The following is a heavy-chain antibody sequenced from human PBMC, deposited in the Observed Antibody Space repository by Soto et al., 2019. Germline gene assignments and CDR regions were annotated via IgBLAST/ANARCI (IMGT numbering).Heavy chain of an antibody. CDR3: VRRSLGVAAATRGYY. D-gene: IGHD2-15*01. CDR1: GFTFSSYW. CDR2: INSDGSST. V-gene: IGHV3-74*01. Sequence: EVQLVESGGGLVQPGGSLRRSCAASGFTFSSYWMHWVRKAPGKGLVWVSRINSDGSSTSYADSVKGRFTISRDNAKKTRDLRMNSLRAEYTAVYYCVRRSLGVAAATRGYYWGQGTMVTVSS. J-gene: IGHJ4*02.